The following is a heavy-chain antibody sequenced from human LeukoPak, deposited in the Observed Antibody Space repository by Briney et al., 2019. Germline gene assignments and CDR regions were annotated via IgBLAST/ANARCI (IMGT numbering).Heavy chain of an antibody. Sequence: PGRSLRLSCAASGFTFSSYGMHWVRQAPGKGLEWVAVISYDGSNKYYADSVKGRFTISRDNSKNTVELQMTSLRAEDTAVYYCARATVHYGSDLYHFDYWGQGSLVTVSS. V-gene: IGHV3-30*03. CDR1: GFTFSSYG. D-gene: IGHD6-19*01. J-gene: IGHJ4*02. CDR2: ISYDGSNK. CDR3: ARATVHYGSDLYHFDY.